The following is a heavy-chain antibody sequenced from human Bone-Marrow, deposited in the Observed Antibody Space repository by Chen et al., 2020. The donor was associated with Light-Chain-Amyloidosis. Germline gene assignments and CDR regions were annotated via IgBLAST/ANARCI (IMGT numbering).Heavy chain of an antibody. D-gene: IGHD7-27*01. Sequence: QVQLVQSGSELRRPGASVNLSCKISGYRFSDYSLNWVQQTPGHGLEFMGWINTNTGRPTYAQGFTGRFVFSVDTSVSTAYLHITDLKSEDTGTYYCARDPWGAGSAFDVWGRGTHVTVSA. J-gene: IGHJ3*01. CDR2: INTNTGRP. CDR3: ARDPWGAGSAFDV. CDR1: GYRFSDYS. V-gene: IGHV7-4-1*02.